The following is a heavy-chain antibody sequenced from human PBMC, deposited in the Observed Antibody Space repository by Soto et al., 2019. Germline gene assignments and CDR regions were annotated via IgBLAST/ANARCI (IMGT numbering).Heavy chain of an antibody. CDR3: ARHFMGVPYH. V-gene: IGHV4-39*01. D-gene: IGHD1-26*01. CDR1: GGSISSSSYY. J-gene: IGHJ5*02. CDR2: IYYSAST. Sequence: SETLSLTCTVSGGSISSSSYYWGWIRQPPGKGVEWIGSIYYSASTYYNPSLKSRVTISVDTSQNQFSLKLSSVTAADTSVYYCARHFMGVPYHWGQGTLVTVSS.